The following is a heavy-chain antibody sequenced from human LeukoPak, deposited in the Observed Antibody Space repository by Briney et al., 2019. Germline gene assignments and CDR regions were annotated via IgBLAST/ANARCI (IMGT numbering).Heavy chain of an antibody. J-gene: IGHJ4*02. Sequence: PGESLKISCKASGYSFTSYWIGWVRQMPGKGLEWMGIIDPSDSETRYTPSFQGQVTISVDKSLTTADLQWNSLKASDTAMYYCARQPAMGPSGDYWDQGTLVTVSS. CDR1: GYSFTSYW. CDR3: ARQPAMGPSGDY. CDR2: IDPSDSET. D-gene: IGHD7-27*01. V-gene: IGHV5-51*01.